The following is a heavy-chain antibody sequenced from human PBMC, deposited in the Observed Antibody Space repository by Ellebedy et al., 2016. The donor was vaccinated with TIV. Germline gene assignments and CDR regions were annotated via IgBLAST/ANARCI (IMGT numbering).Heavy chain of an antibody. CDR3: ARGGGQLVHYYYYGMDV. D-gene: IGHD6-13*01. V-gene: IGHV4-59*01. CDR1: GGSISSYY. Sequence: GSLRLSXTVSGGSISSYYWSWIRQPPGKGLEWIGYIYYSGSTNSNPSLKSRVTISVDTSKNQSSLKLSSVTAADTAVYYCARGGGQLVHYYYYGMDVWGQGTTVTVSS. J-gene: IGHJ6*02. CDR2: IYYSGST.